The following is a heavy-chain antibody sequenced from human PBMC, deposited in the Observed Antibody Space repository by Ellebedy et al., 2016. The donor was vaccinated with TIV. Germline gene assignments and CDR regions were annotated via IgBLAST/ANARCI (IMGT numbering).Heavy chain of an antibody. V-gene: IGHV3-7*03. Sequence: GESLKISCAASGFALSCYWMSWVRQAPGTGLEWVANLKPDGTEDYYVGSMKGRFTVSRDNAKSSLYLHLSSLGAEDTAVYYCARNSGWSIDYWGLGTLVTVSS. CDR1: GFALSCYW. CDR3: ARNSGWSIDY. J-gene: IGHJ4*02. CDR2: LKPDGTED. D-gene: IGHD6-19*01.